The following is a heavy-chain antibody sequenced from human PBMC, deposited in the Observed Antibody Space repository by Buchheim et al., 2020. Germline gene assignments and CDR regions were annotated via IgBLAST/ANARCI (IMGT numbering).Heavy chain of an antibody. Sequence: EVQLVESGGGLVQPGGSLRLSCAASGFTFSSYRMSWVRQAPGKGLEWVSNIKKDRSEKYYADSVKGRFTISRDTAKNSLYLQMISLRAEDTAVYYCARSYSSSYWPYCFDVWGQGTL. CDR2: IKKDRSEK. CDR1: GFTFSSYR. J-gene: IGHJ4*02. D-gene: IGHD6-13*01. CDR3: ARSYSSSYWPYCFDV. V-gene: IGHV3-7*01.